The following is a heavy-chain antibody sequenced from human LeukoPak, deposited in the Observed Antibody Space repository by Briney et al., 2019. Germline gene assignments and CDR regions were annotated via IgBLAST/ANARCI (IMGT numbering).Heavy chain of an antibody. V-gene: IGHV4-4*02. Sequence: TSGTLSLTCAVSGGPILTTNWWSWVRQPPGKGLEWIGEVHLSGTSNYNPSLKSRVSMSIDKSKNQLSLKLTSVTAADTAMYYCARESGAFSPFGFWGQGTLVTVSS. CDR3: ARESGAFSPFGF. J-gene: IGHJ4*02. D-gene: IGHD1-26*01. CDR2: VHLSGTS. CDR1: GGPILTTNW.